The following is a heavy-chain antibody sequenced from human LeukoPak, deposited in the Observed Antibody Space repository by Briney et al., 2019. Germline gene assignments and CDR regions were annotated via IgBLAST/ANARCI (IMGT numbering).Heavy chain of an antibody. D-gene: IGHD4-17*01. V-gene: IGHV3-30*18. Sequence: GGSLRLSCAASGFTFSSYGMHWVRQAPGKGLEWVAVISYDGSNKYYADSVKGRFTISRDNSKNTLYLQMNSLRAEDTAVYYCAKEIDYGDYVGAFDIWGQGTMVTVSS. CDR1: GFTFSSYG. CDR3: AKEIDYGDYVGAFDI. CDR2: ISYDGSNK. J-gene: IGHJ3*02.